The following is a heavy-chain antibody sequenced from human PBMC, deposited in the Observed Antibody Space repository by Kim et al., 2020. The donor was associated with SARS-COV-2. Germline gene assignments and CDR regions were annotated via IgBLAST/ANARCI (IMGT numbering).Heavy chain of an antibody. D-gene: IGHD6-13*01. CDR2: INPNNGGT. CDR1: GYTFTDYS. J-gene: IGHJ4*02. CDR3: ARRESTGWSIDY. V-gene: IGHV1-2*06. Sequence: ASVKVSCKASGYTFTDYSMHWVRQAPGQGLEWMGRINPNNGGTTYAQKFQGRVTMTRDTSINTAYMDLTRLKSDDTAVYYCARRESTGWSIDYWGQGTLV.